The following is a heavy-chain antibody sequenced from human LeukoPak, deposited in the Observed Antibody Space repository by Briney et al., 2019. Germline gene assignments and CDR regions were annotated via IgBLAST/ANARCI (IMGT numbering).Heavy chain of an antibody. J-gene: IGHJ4*02. CDR2: ISSSSDYI. D-gene: IGHD4/OR15-4a*01. CDR3: ARVFGAGYSDY. V-gene: IGHV3-21*01. Sequence: GGSLRLSCAASGFTFSNSSMNWVRQAPGKGLEWVSSISSSSDYIYDADSVKGRFTISRDNAKNSLYLQMNSLRAEDTAVYYCARVFGAGYSDYWGQGTLVTASS. CDR1: GFTFSNSS.